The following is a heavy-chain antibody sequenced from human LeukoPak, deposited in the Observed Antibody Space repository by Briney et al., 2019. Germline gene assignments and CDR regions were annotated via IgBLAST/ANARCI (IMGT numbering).Heavy chain of an antibody. CDR2: ISYDGSNK. CDR1: GFTFSSYA. Sequence: PGGSLRLSCAASGFTFSSYAMHWVRQAPGKGLEWVAVISYDGSNKYYADSVKGRFTISRDNSKNTLYLQMNSLRAEDTAVYYCARKGDYWAREPWSPSPQ. CDR3: ARKGDY. V-gene: IGHV3-30*14. J-gene: IGHJ4*02.